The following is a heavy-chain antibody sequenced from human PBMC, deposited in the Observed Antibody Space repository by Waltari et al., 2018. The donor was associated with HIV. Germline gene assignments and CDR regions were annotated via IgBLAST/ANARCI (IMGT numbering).Heavy chain of an antibody. CDR1: GNTFTRYG. CDR2: ISAYNGKT. Sequence: QVQLVQSGAEVKKPGASVKVSCKASGNTFTRYGISWVRQARGEGREWMGWISAYNGKTNYAQKLQGRVSMTTETSTSTAYMELRSLRSDDTAVYYCARLTHYYDTSGPDYYYYGMDVWGQGTTVTVSS. D-gene: IGHD3-22*01. CDR3: ARLTHYYDTSGPDYYYYGMDV. J-gene: IGHJ6*02. V-gene: IGHV1-18*01.